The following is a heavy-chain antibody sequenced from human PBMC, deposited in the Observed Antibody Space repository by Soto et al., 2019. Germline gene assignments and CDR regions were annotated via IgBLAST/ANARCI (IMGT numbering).Heavy chain of an antibody. Sequence: QVQLVESGGGVVQPGRSLRLSCAASGFTFSSYGMHWVRQAPGKGLEWVAVIWYDGSNKYYADSVKGRFTISRDNSKNTLYLQMNSLRAEDTAVYYCAREGVGQWLVLQHVSWFDPWGQGTLVTVSS. V-gene: IGHV3-33*01. CDR1: GFTFSSYG. J-gene: IGHJ5*02. D-gene: IGHD6-19*01. CDR2: IWYDGSNK. CDR3: AREGVGQWLVLQHVSWFDP.